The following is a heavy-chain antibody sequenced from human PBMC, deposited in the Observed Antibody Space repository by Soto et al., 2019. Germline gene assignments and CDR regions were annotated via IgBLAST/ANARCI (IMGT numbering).Heavy chain of an antibody. CDR1: GGSISSGGYY. J-gene: IGHJ3*02. V-gene: IGHV4-31*03. CDR3: ARDSRLSAPPPAFDI. CDR2: IYYSGST. Sequence: QVQLQESGPGLVKPSQTLSLTCTVSGGSISSGGYYWSWIRQHPGKGLEWIGYIYYSGSTYYNPSRKSRVTISVDTSKNQFSLKLSSVTAADTAVYYCARDSRLSAPPPAFDIWGQGTMVTVSS.